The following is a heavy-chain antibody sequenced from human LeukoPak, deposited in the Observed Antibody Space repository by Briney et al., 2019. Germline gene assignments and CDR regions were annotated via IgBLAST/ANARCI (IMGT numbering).Heavy chain of an antibody. CDR1: GGSFSGYF. D-gene: IGHD3-22*01. V-gene: IGHV4-34*01. CDR2: ITPSGST. Sequence: SETLSLTCVVYGGSFSGYFWSWIRQPPGKGLEWIGEITPSGSTNYSPSLKNRVSISIDTSKKKLSLRLTSVTAADSAVYYCASSFYYDSRDYWGQGTLVTVSS. J-gene: IGHJ4*02. CDR3: ASSFYYDSRDY.